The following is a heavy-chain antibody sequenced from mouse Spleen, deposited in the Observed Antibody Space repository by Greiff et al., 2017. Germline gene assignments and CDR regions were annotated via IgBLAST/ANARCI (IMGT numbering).Heavy chain of an antibody. CDR1: GYTFTSYW. Sequence: QVQLQQPGAELVRPGASVKLSCKASGYTFTSYWINWVKQRPGQGLEWIGEINPSNGRTNYNEKFKGKATLTVDKSSSTAYMQLSSLTSEDSAVYYCARFGNWGYAMDYWGQGTSVTVSS. CDR3: ARFGNWGYAMDY. V-gene: IGHV1S81*02. D-gene: IGHD2-1*01. CDR2: INPSNGRT. J-gene: IGHJ4*01.